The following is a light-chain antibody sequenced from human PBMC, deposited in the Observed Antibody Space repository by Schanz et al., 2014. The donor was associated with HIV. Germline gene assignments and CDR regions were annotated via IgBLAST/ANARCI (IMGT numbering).Light chain of an antibody. CDR3: SSFAGNNNLV. V-gene: IGLV2-14*03. CDR1: SSDVGGYNY. CDR2: DVS. Sequence: QSVLTQPASVSGSPGQSITISCTGTSSDVGGYNYVSWYQQHPGKAPKLMIYDVSNRPSGVSNRFSGSKSGNTASLTISGLQAEDEADYYCSSFAGNNNLVFGGGTKVTV. J-gene: IGLJ3*02.